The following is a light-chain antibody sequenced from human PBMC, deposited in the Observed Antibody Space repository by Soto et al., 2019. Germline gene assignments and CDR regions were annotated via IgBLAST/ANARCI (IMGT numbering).Light chain of an antibody. J-gene: IGLJ2*01. CDR2: DVS. CDR1: SSDVGGYNY. Sequence: QSALTQPASVSGSPGQSITISCTGTSSDVGGYNYVSWYQHHPGKAPKLIIYDVSNRPSGVSSRFSGSKSANTASLTISGLQAEDEDDYYCSSYTTNTPLGAVLFGGGSKLTVL. CDR3: SSYTTNTPLGAVL. V-gene: IGLV2-14*03.